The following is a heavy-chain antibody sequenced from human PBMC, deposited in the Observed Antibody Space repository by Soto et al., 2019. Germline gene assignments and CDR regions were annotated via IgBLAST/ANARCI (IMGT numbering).Heavy chain of an antibody. CDR3: ARGYTYGFGY. V-gene: IGHV2-5*01. Sequence: QITLKESGPTLVKPTQTLTLTCTFSGFSFTTSGVNVGWIRQPPGKALEWLALIFWNDDKRYSPSLKSRLTIPKDTSKNQVVPTMTNMDPVDTATYYCARGYTYGFGYWGQGTLVTVSS. CDR1: GFSFTTSGVN. J-gene: IGHJ4*02. CDR2: IFWNDDK. D-gene: IGHD4-17*01.